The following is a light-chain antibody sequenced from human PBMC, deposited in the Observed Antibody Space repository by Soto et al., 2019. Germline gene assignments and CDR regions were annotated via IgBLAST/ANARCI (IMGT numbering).Light chain of an antibody. V-gene: IGLV1-44*01. CDR3: AAWDDSLSGPV. J-gene: IGLJ1*01. CDR2: RSY. Sequence: QAVVTQPPSASGTPGQRVTVSCSGGSSNMGTNTVSWYQHLPGTAPKLLIFRSYQRPSGVPDRFSGSKSGTSASLAISGLQSEDEADYYCAAWDDSLSGPVFGTGTKLTVL. CDR1: SSNMGTNT.